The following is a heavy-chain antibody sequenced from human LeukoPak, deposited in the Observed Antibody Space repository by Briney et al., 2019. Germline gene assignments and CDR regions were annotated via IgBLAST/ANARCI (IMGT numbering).Heavy chain of an antibody. CDR2: IKPDGSET. CDR1: GFTFTSSW. D-gene: IGHD3-10*01. Sequence: GGSLRLSCAASGFTFTSSWMSWVRQSPGKGLEWVAGIKPDGSETFYSDSVRGRFTISRDNAKNSLSLQMNSLRAEDTAVYYCARGYYGSGSFFDYWGQGTLVTVSS. V-gene: IGHV3-7*01. J-gene: IGHJ4*02. CDR3: ARGYYGSGSFFDY.